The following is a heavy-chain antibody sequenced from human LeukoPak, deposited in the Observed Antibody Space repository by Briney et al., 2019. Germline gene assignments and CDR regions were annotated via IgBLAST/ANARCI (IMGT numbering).Heavy chain of an antibody. CDR1: GFTFSSYS. CDR2: ISSSSSTI. J-gene: IGHJ6*02. V-gene: IGHV3-48*01. D-gene: IGHD3-22*01. Sequence: PGGSLRLSCAASGFTFSSYSMNWVRQAPGKGLEWVSYISSSSSTIYYADSVKGRFTISRDNAKNSLYLQMNSLRAEDTAVYYCARESYYYDSSGYYYGMDVWGQGTTVTVSS. CDR3: ARESYYYDSSGYYYGMDV.